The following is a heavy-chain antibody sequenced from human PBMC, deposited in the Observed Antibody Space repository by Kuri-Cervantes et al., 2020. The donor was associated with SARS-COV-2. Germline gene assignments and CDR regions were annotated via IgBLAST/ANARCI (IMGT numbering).Heavy chain of an antibody. Sequence: SHGSITSNFWTWIRQPPGRGLEWIGDVHSSGSTNYNPSLESRVTISTDTSKNQFSLRLNSVTAADTAVYYCAKGRIHHSDAFDIWGQGTMVTVSS. CDR2: VHSSGST. D-gene: IGHD1-14*01. CDR1: HGSITSNF. CDR3: AKGRIHHSDAFDI. V-gene: IGHV4-59*01. J-gene: IGHJ3*02.